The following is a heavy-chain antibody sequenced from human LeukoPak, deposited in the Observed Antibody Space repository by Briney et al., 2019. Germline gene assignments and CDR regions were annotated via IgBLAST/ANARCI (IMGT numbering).Heavy chain of an antibody. Sequence: ASVTVSCKASGYTFTSYYMHWVRQAPGQGLEWMGIINPSGGSTSYAQKFQGRVTMTRDTSTSTVYMELSSLRSEDTAVYYCARVGYCSSTSCARVTWFDPWGQGTLVTVSS. CDR2: INPSGGST. J-gene: IGHJ5*02. CDR3: ARVGYCSSTSCARVTWFDP. D-gene: IGHD2-2*03. CDR1: GYTFTSYY. V-gene: IGHV1-46*01.